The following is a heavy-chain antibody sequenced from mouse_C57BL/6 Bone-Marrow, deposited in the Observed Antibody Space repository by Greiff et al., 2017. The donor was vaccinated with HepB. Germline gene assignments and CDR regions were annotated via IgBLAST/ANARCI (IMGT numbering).Heavy chain of an antibody. V-gene: IGHV1-72*01. Sequence: VQLQHPGAELVKPGASVKLSCKASGYTFTSYWMHWVKQRPGRGLEWIGRIDPNSGGTKYNEKFKSKATLTVDKPSSTAYMQLSSLTSEDSAVYYCARSHYDGYYLAWFAYWGQGTLVTVSA. J-gene: IGHJ3*01. CDR3: ARSHYDGYYLAWFAY. CDR1: GYTFTSYW. D-gene: IGHD2-3*01. CDR2: IDPNSGGT.